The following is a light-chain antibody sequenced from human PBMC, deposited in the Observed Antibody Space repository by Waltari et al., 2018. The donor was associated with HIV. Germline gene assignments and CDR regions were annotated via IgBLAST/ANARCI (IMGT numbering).Light chain of an antibody. CDR1: ASSRRYTNF. V-gene: IGLV2-11*01. CDR2: HVD. CDR3: SAFVASSSWV. Sequence: SALTQPRSVSGSPGQSVSISCTVAASSRRYTNFVSWYQQHSGRVPRVLILHVDKRPSDVPGRFSASKSGDTASLTISGLQPDDEALYFCSAFVASSSWVFGGGTQL. J-gene: IGLJ3*02.